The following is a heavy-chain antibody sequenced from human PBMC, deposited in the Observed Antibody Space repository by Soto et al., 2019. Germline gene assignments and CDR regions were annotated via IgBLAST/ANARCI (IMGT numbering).Heavy chain of an antibody. V-gene: IGHV3-15*01. J-gene: IGHJ5*02. CDR3: KWDLEASDP. CDR1: GFTFSSYS. Sequence: GSLRLSCAASGFTFSSYSMNWVRQAPGKGLEWVGRIRSKTDGGTTDYAAPVKGRFTISRDDSKDTLYLQMNSLKTEDTAVYYCKWDLEASDPWGQGTLVTVSS. D-gene: IGHD1-26*01. CDR2: IRSKTDGGTT.